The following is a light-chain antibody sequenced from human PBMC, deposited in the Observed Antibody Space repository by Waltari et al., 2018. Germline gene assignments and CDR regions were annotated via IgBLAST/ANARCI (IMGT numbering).Light chain of an antibody. CDR3: QQSYSHPRT. CDR1: RSLLLRSDNKNY. Sequence: DIVMTQSPDSLAVSLGERATINCKDRRSLLLRSDNKNYLAWYQQKPGQPPKLLLYLASTRVSGVPARFSGGGSGTDFTLTISRLQPEDVAIDYCQQSYSHPRTFAQGTRVEI. V-gene: IGKV4-1*01. CDR2: LAS. J-gene: IGKJ1*01.